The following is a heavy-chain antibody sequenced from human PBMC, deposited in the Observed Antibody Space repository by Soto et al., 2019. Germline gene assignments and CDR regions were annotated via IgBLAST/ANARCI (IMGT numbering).Heavy chain of an antibody. Sequence: EVQLLESGGGLVQPGGSLRLSCAASGFTFSSYAMTWVRQAPGKGLEWVSIIGISGVNTYYADSVKGRFTISRDIPKNTLYPQITGLGADDTAVYYCSNAEQYHLFSGYYSTFDYWGQGNLVTVSS. CDR2: IGISGVNT. J-gene: IGHJ4*02. CDR3: SNAEQYHLFSGYYSTFDY. CDR1: GFTFSSYA. V-gene: IGHV3-23*05. D-gene: IGHD3-9*01.